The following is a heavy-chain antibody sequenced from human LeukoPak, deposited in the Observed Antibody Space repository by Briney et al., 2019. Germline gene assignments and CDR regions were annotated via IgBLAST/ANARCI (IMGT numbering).Heavy chain of an antibody. Sequence: GGSLRLSCAASGFTFSSYAMHWVRQAPGKGLEWVAVISYDGSNKYYADSVKGRFTISRDNSKNTLYLQMNSLRAEDTAVYYCARDPPRLASRPLDYWGQGTLVTVSS. D-gene: IGHD6-6*01. CDR1: GFTFSSYA. V-gene: IGHV3-30*03. CDR3: ARDPPRLASRPLDY. CDR2: ISYDGSNK. J-gene: IGHJ4*02.